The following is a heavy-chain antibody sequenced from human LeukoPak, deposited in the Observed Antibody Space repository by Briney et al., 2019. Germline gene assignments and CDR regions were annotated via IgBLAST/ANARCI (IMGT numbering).Heavy chain of an antibody. V-gene: IGHV3-48*02. D-gene: IGHD1-26*01. CDR2: ISGSTTM. CDR1: GFTFSSYS. Sequence: GGSLRLSCAASGFTFSSYSMNWVRQAPGKGLEWISYISGSTTMFYVDSVKGRFTVSRDNAKNSLYLQMNSLRDADTAVYYCVRDVGYAFDIWGQGTMVTVSS. J-gene: IGHJ3*02. CDR3: VRDVGYAFDI.